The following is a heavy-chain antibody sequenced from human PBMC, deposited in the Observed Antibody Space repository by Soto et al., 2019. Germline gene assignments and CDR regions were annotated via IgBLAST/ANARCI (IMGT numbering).Heavy chain of an antibody. CDR1: GFTFSSYW. D-gene: IGHD3-22*01. CDR2: IKYDGSNK. J-gene: IGHJ4*02. V-gene: IGHV3-30*02. CDR3: ANLRIGYDSSGPIDY. Sequence: PGGSLRLSCAASGFTFSSYWMSWVRQAPGKGLEWVAVIKYDGSNKYYADSVKGRFTISRDNSKNTLYLQMNSLRAEDTAVYYCANLRIGYDSSGPIDYWGQGTLVTVSS.